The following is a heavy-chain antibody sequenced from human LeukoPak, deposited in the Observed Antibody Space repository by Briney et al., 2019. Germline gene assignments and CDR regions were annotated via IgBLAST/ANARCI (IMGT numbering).Heavy chain of an antibody. CDR3: ARKSFRDYYGSGSSGNWFDP. D-gene: IGHD3-10*01. CDR2: INWNGGST. Sequence: AGGSLRLSCAASGFTFEDYGMSWGRQAPGKGLEWVSGINWNGGSTGYADSVKGRFTISRDNAKNSLYLQMNSLRAEDTALYYCARKSFRDYYGSGSSGNWFDPWGQGTLVTVSS. J-gene: IGHJ5*02. V-gene: IGHV3-20*04. CDR1: GFTFEDYG.